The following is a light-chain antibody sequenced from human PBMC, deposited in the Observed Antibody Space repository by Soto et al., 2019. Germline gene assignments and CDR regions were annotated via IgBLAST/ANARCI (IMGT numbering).Light chain of an antibody. Sequence: DVVLTQSPLSLPVTLGQPASISCRSSQSLVYKDGNTYLNWFQQRPGQSPRRLIYKVSNRDSGVPDRFSGGGSGTDFTLKISRVEAEDVGVYYCMQATKWPYTFGQGTTLEIK. CDR3: MQATKWPYT. V-gene: IGKV2-30*01. CDR2: KVS. J-gene: IGKJ2*01. CDR1: QSLVYKDGNTY.